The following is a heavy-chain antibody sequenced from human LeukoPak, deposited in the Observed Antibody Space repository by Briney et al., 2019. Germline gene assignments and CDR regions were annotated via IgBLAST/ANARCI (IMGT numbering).Heavy chain of an antibody. CDR3: ARGPVEAVFGVSTED. CDR1: GYSFTSYD. CDR2: MNPNSGNT. V-gene: IGHV1-8*01. D-gene: IGHD3-10*02. J-gene: IGHJ6*02. Sequence: GASVKVSCKAYGYSFTSYDINWVRQATGQGLEWMGWMNPNSGNTGYAQKFQGRVSMTRDTSISTAYMELSSLRSEDTAVYYCARGPVEAVFGVSTEDWGQGTTVTVSS.